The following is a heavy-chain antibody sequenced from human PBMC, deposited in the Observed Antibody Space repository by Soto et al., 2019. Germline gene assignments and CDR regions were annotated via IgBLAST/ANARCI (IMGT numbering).Heavy chain of an antibody. V-gene: IGHV1-3*01. J-gene: IGHJ4*02. CDR3: ARDLGGWPGY. CDR1: GYTFTSYA. D-gene: IGHD6-19*01. CDR2: IDAGNGNT. Sequence: ASVKVSCKASGYTFTSYAIHWVRQAPGQRLEWMGWIDAGNGNTKYSQKFQDRVTITRDTSASTAYMELSSLRSEDTAVYYCARDLGGWPGYWGQGTLVTVSS.